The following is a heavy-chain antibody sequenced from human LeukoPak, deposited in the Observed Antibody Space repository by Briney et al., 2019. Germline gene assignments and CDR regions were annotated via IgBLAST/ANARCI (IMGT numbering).Heavy chain of an antibody. CDR2: ISWNSGSI. CDR1: GFTFSSYA. J-gene: IGHJ4*02. CDR3: AKGRDYYGSGSPFDY. V-gene: IGHV3-9*01. D-gene: IGHD3-10*01. Sequence: GGSLRLSCAASGFTFSSYAMHWVRQAPGKGLEWVSGISWNSGSICYADSVKGRFTISRDNAKNSLYLQMNSLRAEDTALYYCAKGRDYYGSGSPFDYWGQGTLVTVSS.